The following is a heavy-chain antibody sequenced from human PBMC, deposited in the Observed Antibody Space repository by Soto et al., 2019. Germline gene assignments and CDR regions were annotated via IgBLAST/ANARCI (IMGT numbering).Heavy chain of an antibody. Sequence: QVQLVQSGAEVKKPGSSVKVSFKASGGTFSSYTISWVRQAPGQGLEWMGRIIPILGIANYAQKFQGRVTITADKSTSTAYMELSSLRSEDTAVYYCASCVGGSCYSGYFDYWGQGTLVTVSS. CDR2: IIPILGIA. CDR3: ASCVGGSCYSGYFDY. CDR1: GGTFSSYT. V-gene: IGHV1-69*02. D-gene: IGHD2-15*01. J-gene: IGHJ4*02.